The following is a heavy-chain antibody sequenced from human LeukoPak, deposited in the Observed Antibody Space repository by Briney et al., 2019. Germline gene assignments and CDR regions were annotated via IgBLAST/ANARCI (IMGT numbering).Heavy chain of an antibody. CDR3: ARDHEVCFSAYWCPYYMDV. J-gene: IGHJ6*03. CDR2: ISSSSSYI. CDR1: GFTFSRHS. V-gene: IGHV3-21*01. D-gene: IGHD3-16*01. Sequence: GGSLRLSCVASGFTFSRHSMNWVRQAPGNGLEWVSSISSSSSYIYYADSVKGRFTISRDNAKNSLYLQMNSLRAEDTAVYYCARDHEVCFSAYWCPYYMDVWGKGTTVTVSS.